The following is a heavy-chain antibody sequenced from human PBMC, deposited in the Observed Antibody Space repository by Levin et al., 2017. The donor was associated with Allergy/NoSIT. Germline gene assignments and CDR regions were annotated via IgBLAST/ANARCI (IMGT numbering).Heavy chain of an antibody. CDR2: ISGSGDNT. V-gene: IGHV3-23*01. Sequence: GGSLRLSCAASGFTFSTYGMTWVRQAPGKGLEWVSSISGSGDNTYYADSVKGRFTISRDNSKSTVYLQMSSLRAEDTALYYCAKGGSERGWGQGTMVTVSS. CDR1: GFTFSTYG. J-gene: IGHJ3*01. CDR3: AKGGSERG. D-gene: IGHD1-1*01.